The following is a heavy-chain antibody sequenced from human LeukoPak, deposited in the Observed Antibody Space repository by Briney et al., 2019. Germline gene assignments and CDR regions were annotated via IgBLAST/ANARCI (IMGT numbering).Heavy chain of an antibody. D-gene: IGHD4-17*01. J-gene: IGHJ4*02. CDR3: ARGGTMATVPL. V-gene: IGHV4-59*08. CDR1: GGSINNYY. Sequence: SETLSLTCTVAGGSINNYYWSWIRQPPGKGLELIGYIYYSVSGGGTNYNPSLKSRVTISADTSTNQFSLKLSSVTAADTAVYYCARGGTMATVPLWGQGTLVTVSS. CDR2: IYYSVSGGGT.